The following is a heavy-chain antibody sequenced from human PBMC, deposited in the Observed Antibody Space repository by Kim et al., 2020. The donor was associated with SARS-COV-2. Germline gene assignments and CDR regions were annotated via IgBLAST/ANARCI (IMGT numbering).Heavy chain of an antibody. CDR3: GFTNCTGGNCYRGVYFDY. J-gene: IGHJ4*02. Sequence: VKGRFTISRDSTKNSLFLQMNSLRVEDTAVYYCGFTNCTGGNCYRGVYFDYWGQGALVTVSS. D-gene: IGHD2-15*01. V-gene: IGHV3-11*03.